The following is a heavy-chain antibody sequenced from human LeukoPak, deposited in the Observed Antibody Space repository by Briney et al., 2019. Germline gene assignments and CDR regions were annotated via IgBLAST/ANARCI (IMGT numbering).Heavy chain of an antibody. V-gene: IGHV3-21*01. D-gene: IGHD1-26*01. CDR1: GSTFSSYE. Sequence: GGSLRLSCAASGSTFSSYEMNWVRQAPGEGLEWVSSISSSSSYIYYADSVKGRFTISRDNAKNSLYLQMNSLRAEDTAVYYCASSIVGATTVPFHYWGQGTLVTVSS. CDR2: ISSSSSYI. CDR3: ASSIVGATTVPFHY. J-gene: IGHJ4*02.